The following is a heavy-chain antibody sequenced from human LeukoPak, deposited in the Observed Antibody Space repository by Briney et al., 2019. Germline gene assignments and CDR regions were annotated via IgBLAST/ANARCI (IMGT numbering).Heavy chain of an antibody. CDR1: GGSISGTNW. Sequence: SETLSLTCGVSGGSISGTNWWSWVRPPPGQGLEWIGEISLRGLTNYNPSLRSRLTMSLDESKNQVSLNLTSVTAADTAVYYCSRESGPFSPFGFWGQGTLVSVHS. D-gene: IGHD1-26*01. J-gene: IGHJ4*02. V-gene: IGHV4-4*02. CDR2: ISLRGLT. CDR3: SRESGPFSPFGF.